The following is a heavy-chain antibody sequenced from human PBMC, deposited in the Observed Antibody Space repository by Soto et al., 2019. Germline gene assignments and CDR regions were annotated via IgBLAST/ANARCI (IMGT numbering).Heavy chain of an antibody. J-gene: IGHJ4*02. CDR1: GFTFSSYA. Sequence: GGSLSLSCAASGFTFSSYAMSWVRQAPGKGLEWVSGISGSGGSTYYADSVQGRFTISSDNSKNTLYLQMNSLRAEDTAVYSCAKSTSYSSWPYFDYWGQGTLVTVSS. CDR3: AKSTSYSSWPYFDY. D-gene: IGHD6-13*01. CDR2: ISGSGGST. V-gene: IGHV3-23*01.